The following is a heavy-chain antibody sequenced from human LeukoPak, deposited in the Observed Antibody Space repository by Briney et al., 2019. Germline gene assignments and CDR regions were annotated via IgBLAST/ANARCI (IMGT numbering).Heavy chain of an antibody. V-gene: IGHV4-39*01. CDR2: IYYSGTT. Sequence: PSETLSLTCTVSGGSISSSSYYWGWIRQPPGKGLEWIGSIYYSGTTYYNPSFKSRVTISVDTSNNQFSLKLSSVTAADTAVYFCASQYYYDDSGYSPFDDWGQGTLVTVSS. CDR1: GGSISSSSYY. CDR3: ASQYYYDDSGYSPFDD. J-gene: IGHJ4*02. D-gene: IGHD3-22*01.